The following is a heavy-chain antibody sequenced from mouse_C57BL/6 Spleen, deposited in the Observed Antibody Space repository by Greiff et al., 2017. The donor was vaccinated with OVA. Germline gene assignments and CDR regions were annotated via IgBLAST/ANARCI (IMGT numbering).Heavy chain of an antibody. CDR1: GFTFSDYG. CDR2: ISSGSSTI. D-gene: IGHD2-4*01. V-gene: IGHV5-17*01. J-gene: IGHJ1*03. Sequence: EVQGVESGGGLVKPGGSLKLSCAASGFTFSDYGMHWVRQAPEKGLEWVAYISSGSSTIYYADTVKGRFTISRDNAKNTLSLQMTSLRSEDTAMYYCARRNYDYDGYFDVWGTGTTVTVSS. CDR3: ARRNYDYDGYFDV.